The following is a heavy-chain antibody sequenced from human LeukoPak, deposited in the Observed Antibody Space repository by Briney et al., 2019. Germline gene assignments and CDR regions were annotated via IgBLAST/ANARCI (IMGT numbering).Heavy chain of an antibody. CDR3: ASGPAHVPHVHH. J-gene: IGHJ5*02. CDR2: INPSGGST. V-gene: IGHV1-46*01. Sequence: ASVKVSCRASGYTFTSYYMHWVRQAPGQGLEWMGIINPSGGSTSYAQKFQGRVTMTRDTSTSPAYMELSSLRSEDTAVYYCASGPAHVPHVHHWGQGPLVPVPS. CDR1: GYTFTSYY. D-gene: IGHD3-10*02.